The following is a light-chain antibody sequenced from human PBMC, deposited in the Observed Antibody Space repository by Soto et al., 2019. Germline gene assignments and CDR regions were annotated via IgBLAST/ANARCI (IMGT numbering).Light chain of an antibody. CDR1: STDVGGYNY. CDR2: EVS. V-gene: IGLV2-14*01. Sequence: QPASVSGSPGQSIAISCTGTSTDVGGYNYVSWYQQHPGKAPKLMIYEVSNRPSGVSNRFSGAKSGNTASLTISGLQAEDDADYYCSSYTSDSTLVFGGGTKLTVL. CDR3: SSYTSDSTLV. J-gene: IGLJ3*02.